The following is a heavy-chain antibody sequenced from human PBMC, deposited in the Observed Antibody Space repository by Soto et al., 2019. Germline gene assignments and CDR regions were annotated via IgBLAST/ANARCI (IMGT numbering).Heavy chain of an antibody. Sequence: QVQLVQSGAEVKKPGSSVKVSCKASGGTFSSYAISSVRQAPGQVLEWMGGIIPIFGTANYAQKLQGRGTITADESTSHAYMELSSLCSEETAVYYCAKRTRVAGHGMDVWGQGTTVTVSS. V-gene: IGHV1-69*01. CDR2: IIPIFGTA. J-gene: IGHJ6*02. CDR3: AKRTRVAGHGMDV. CDR1: GGTFSSYA.